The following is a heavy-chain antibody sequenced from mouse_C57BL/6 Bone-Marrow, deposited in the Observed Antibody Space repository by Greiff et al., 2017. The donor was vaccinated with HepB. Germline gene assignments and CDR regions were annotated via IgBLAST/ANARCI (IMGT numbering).Heavy chain of an antibody. J-gene: IGHJ3*01. CDR2: IDPNSGGT. Sequence: QVQLQQPGAELVKPGASVKVSCKASGYTFTSYWMHWVKQRPGQGLEWIGRIDPNSGGTKYNEKFKSKATLTVDKPSSTAYMQLSSLTSEDSAVYYCARSGDYDAGRFAYGGQGTLVTVSA. CDR3: ARSGDYDAGRFAY. V-gene: IGHV1-72*01. D-gene: IGHD2-4*01. CDR1: GYTFTSYW.